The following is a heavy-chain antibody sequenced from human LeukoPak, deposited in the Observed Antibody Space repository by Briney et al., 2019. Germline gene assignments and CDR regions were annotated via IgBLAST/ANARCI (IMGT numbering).Heavy chain of an antibody. V-gene: IGHV1-2*02. J-gene: IGHJ5*02. Sequence: ASVKVSFKASGYTFTRYYMHWVRQAPGQGLEWMGWINPNSGGTNYAQKFQGRVTMTRDTSISTAYMELSRLRSDDTAVYYCARDVVIVVVPAAKFDPWGQGTLVTVSS. CDR1: GYTFTRYY. D-gene: IGHD2-2*01. CDR3: ARDVVIVVVPAAKFDP. CDR2: INPNSGGT.